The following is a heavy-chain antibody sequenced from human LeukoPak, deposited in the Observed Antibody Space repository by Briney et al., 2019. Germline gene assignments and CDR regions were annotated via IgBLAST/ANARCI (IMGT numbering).Heavy chain of an antibody. V-gene: IGHV3-66*01. Sequence: GGSLLLSCAASGFSVSFKYMTWVRQVPGKGLEWVSVIYSVGSTYYADSVKGRFTISRDTSKDTLYLQMNSLRTEDTAVYYCARTHAEAASPIWIWGRGTVVTVSS. CDR1: GFSVSFKY. CDR2: IYSVGST. D-gene: IGHD2-15*01. J-gene: IGHJ3*02. CDR3: ARTHAEAASPIWI.